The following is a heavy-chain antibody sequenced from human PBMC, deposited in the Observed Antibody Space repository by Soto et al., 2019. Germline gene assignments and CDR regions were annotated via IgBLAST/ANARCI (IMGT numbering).Heavy chain of an antibody. CDR2: IYWDDDK. CDR3: AHGFYTYTGYCDY. CDR1: GFSLGTTGVG. D-gene: IGHD4-4*01. J-gene: IGHJ4*02. V-gene: IGHV2-5*02. Sequence: QITLKESGPTLVKPTQTRTLTCTFSGFSLGTTGVGVGWIRQPPGKDLEWLAVIYWDDDKRYSPSLMTRLTINKDTSKNQVVLIMTNMEPVDTATYYCAHGFYTYTGYCDYWGQGILVTVSS.